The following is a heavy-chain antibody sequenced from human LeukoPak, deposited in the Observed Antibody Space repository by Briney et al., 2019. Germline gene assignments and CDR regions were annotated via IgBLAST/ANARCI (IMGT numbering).Heavy chain of an antibody. V-gene: IGHV2-5*01. J-gene: IGHJ5*02. CDR2: IYWNDDK. CDR3: AHRRPTPLSMENWFDP. D-gene: IGHD2/OR15-2a*01. CDR1: GFSLSTSGVG. Sequence: SGPTLVKPTQTLTLTCTFSGFSLSTSGVGVGWIRQPPGKALEWLALIYWNDDKRYSPSLKSRHTITKDTSKNQVVLTMTNMDPVDTATYYCAHRRPTPLSMENWFDPWGQGTLVTVSS.